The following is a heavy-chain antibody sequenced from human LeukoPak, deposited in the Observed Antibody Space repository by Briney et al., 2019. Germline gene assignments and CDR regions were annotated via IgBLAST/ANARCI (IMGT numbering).Heavy chain of an antibody. CDR3: ARALSYSSSWYGVYFDY. CDR2: IYPGDSDT. J-gene: IGHJ4*02. Sequence: GESLEISCKGSGYSFTSYWVGWVRQMPGKGLEWMGIIYPGDSDTRYSPSFQGQVTISADKSISTAYLQWSSLKASDTAMYYCARALSYSSSWYGVYFDYWGQGTLVTVSS. D-gene: IGHD6-13*01. V-gene: IGHV5-51*01. CDR1: GYSFTSYW.